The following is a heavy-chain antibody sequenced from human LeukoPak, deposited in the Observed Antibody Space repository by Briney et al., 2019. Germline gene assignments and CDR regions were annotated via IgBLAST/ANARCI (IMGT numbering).Heavy chain of an antibody. CDR1: GFTFSSYA. CDR3: AKISLGLVGANIQSMYDY. D-gene: IGHD1-26*01. Sequence: GGSLRLSCAASGFTFSSYAMSWVRQAPGKGLEWVSAISGSGGSTYYADSVKGRFTISRDNSKNTLYLQMNSLRAEDTAVYYCAKISLGLVGANIQSMYDYWGQGTLVTVSS. CDR2: ISGSGGST. J-gene: IGHJ4*02. V-gene: IGHV3-23*01.